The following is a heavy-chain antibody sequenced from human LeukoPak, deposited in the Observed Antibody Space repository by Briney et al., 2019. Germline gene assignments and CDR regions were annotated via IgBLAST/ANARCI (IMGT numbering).Heavy chain of an antibody. CDR2: IYPGDSDT. CDR1: GYSFTSYW. Sequence: GESLKFSCKGSGYSFTSYWIGWVGQMPPKGLEWMGIIYPGDSDTRYSPSFQGQVTISADKSISTAYLQWSSMKASDTAMYYCVLDADAFDVCGQGSMVTVSS. CDR3: VLDADAFDV. V-gene: IGHV5-51*01. J-gene: IGHJ3*01. D-gene: IGHD3-3*01.